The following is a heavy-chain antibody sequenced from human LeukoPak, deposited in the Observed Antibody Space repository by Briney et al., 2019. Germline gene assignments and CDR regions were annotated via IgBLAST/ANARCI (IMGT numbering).Heavy chain of an antibody. CDR1: GGSISSGDYY. J-gene: IGHJ4*02. Sequence: SQTLSLTCTVSGGSISSGDYYWSWIRQPPGKGLEWIGYIYYSGRTYYNPSLMSRVTISVDTSKNQFSLKLSSVTAADTAVYYCAVDAYGDYDYFDYWGQGTLVTVSS. D-gene: IGHD4-17*01. CDR3: AVDAYGDYDYFDY. CDR2: IYYSGRT. V-gene: IGHV4-30-4*01.